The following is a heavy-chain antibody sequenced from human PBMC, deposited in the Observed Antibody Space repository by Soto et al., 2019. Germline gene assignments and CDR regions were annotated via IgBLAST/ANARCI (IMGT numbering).Heavy chain of an antibody. J-gene: IGHJ4*02. CDR1: GFNVSAYT. V-gene: IGHV3-30-3*01. D-gene: IGHD1-26*01. CDR3: ARWEQPLFDY. CDR2: ISSDGNHK. Sequence: QVKLVESGGGVVQPGRSLRLSCAASGFNVSAYTMHWVRQAPGKGLEWVAVISSDGNHKYYTDSVKGRFTISRDTSTKTLYLQMNSLRAEDTAVYYCARWEQPLFDYWGQGTLVTVSS.